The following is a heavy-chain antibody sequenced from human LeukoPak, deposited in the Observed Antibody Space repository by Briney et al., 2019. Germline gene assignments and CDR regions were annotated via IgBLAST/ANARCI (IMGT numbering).Heavy chain of an antibody. J-gene: IGHJ4*02. CDR1: GFTFSSYA. Sequence: GGSLRLSCAASGFTFSSYAMSWVRQAPGKGLEWVSAISGSGGSTYYADSVKGRFTISRDNSKNTLYLQMSSLRAEDTAVYYCAKILVGATKFDYWGQGTLVTVSS. D-gene: IGHD1-26*01. CDR3: AKILVGATKFDY. V-gene: IGHV3-23*01. CDR2: ISGSGGST.